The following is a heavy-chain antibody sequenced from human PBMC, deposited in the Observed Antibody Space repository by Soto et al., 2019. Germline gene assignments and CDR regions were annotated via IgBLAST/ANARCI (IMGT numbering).Heavy chain of an antibody. J-gene: IGHJ4*02. V-gene: IGHV4-31*03. Sequence: QVQLQESGPGLVEPSQTLSLTCTVSGGSISSGGYYWSWIRQHPGKGLEWCGYIYYSGRTYYNPTLKSRVTISVDKSKNQCSLKLSSVTAQDTAVYYWARERRNRVATILDYWGQGTLVTVSS. CDR3: ARERRNRVATILDY. CDR2: IYYSGRT. CDR1: GGSISSGGYY. D-gene: IGHD5-12*01.